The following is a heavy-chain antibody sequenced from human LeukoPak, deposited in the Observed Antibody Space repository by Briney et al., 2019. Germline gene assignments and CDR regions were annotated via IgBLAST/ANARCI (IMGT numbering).Heavy chain of an antibody. CDR2: ISGSGGST. CDR1: GFTFSSYA. D-gene: IGHD3-3*01. J-gene: IGHJ4*02. V-gene: IGHV3-23*01. CDR3: AKDRTLSSPYYDFWSGYYKDYYFDY. Sequence: GGSLRLSCAASGFTFSSYAMSWVRQAPGKGLEWVSAISGSGGSTCHADSVKGRFTISRDNSKNTLYLQMNSLRAEDTAVYYCAKDRTLSSPYYDFWSGYYKDYYFDYWGQGTLVTVSS.